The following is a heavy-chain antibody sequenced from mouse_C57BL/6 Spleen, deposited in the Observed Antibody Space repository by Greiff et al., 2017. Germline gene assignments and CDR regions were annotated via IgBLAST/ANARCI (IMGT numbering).Heavy chain of an antibody. CDR1: GYTFTSYG. V-gene: IGHV1-64*01. Sequence: QVQLQQPGAELVKPGASVKLSCKASGYTFTSYGMHWVKQRPGQGLEWIGMIHPNSGSTNYNEKFKSKVTLTVDKSSSTAYMQLSSLTSEDSAVCYCAREDITTVVEGDYYAMDYWGQGTSVTVSS. J-gene: IGHJ4*01. CDR2: IHPNSGST. CDR3: AREDITTVVEGDYYAMDY. D-gene: IGHD1-1*01.